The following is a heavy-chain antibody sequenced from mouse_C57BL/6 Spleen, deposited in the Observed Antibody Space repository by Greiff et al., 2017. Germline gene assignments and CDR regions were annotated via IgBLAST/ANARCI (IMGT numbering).Heavy chain of an antibody. D-gene: IGHD2-4*01. CDR3: ARNERDDYDPWFAY. J-gene: IGHJ3*01. CDR1: GFSLTSYA. Sequence: VKRVESGPGLVAPSQSLSITCTVSGFSLTSYAISWVRQPPGKGLEWLGVIWSGGGTNYNSALKSRLSISKDNSKSQVFLKMNSLQTDDTARYYCARNERDDYDPWFAYWGQGTLVTVSA. CDR2: IWSGGGT. V-gene: IGHV2-9-1*01.